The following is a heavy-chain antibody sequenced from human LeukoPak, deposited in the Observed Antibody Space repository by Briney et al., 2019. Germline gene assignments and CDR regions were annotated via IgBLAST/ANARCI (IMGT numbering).Heavy chain of an antibody. V-gene: IGHV3-48*02. CDR3: ARDYGDYGEYLDC. CDR2: ISSSSSTI. CDR1: GFTFSSYG. J-gene: IGHJ4*02. D-gene: IGHD4-17*01. Sequence: GSLRLPCAASGFTFSSYGMNWVRQAPGKGLEWVSYISSSSSTIYYPDSVKGRFTISRDSAKNSLYLQMNSLRDEDTAVYYCARDYGDYGEYLDCWGQGTLVTVSS.